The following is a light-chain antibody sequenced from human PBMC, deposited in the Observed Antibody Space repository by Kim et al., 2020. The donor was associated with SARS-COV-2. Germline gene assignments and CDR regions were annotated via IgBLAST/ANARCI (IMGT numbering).Light chain of an antibody. CDR1: QSVSSSY. CDR3: QQYGSSPRT. Sequence: SPGERATLSCRASQSVSSSYVAWYKQKPGQAPRLLIYGASSRATGIPDRFSGSGSGTDFTLTISRLEPEDFAVYYCQQYGSSPRTFGQGTKVDIK. V-gene: IGKV3-20*01. CDR2: GAS. J-gene: IGKJ1*01.